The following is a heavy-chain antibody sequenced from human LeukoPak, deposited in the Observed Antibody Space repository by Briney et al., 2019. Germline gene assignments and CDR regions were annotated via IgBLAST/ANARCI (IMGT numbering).Heavy chain of an antibody. CDR3: AKDQGDSSSWYFSFYGMDV. CDR1: GFTFSSYA. V-gene: IGHV3-23*01. J-gene: IGHJ6*02. D-gene: IGHD6-13*01. CDR2: ISGSGGST. Sequence: GGSLRLSCAAPGFTFSSYAMSWVRQAPGKGLEWVSAISGSGGSTYYADSVKGRFTISRDNSKNTLYLQMNSLRAEDTAVYYCAKDQGDSSSWYFSFYGMDVWGQGTTVTVSS.